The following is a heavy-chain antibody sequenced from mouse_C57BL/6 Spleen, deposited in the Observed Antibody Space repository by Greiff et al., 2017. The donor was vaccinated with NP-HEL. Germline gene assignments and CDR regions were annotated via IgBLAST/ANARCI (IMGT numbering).Heavy chain of an antibody. V-gene: IGHV2-2*01. J-gene: IGHJ4*01. CDR1: GFSLTSYG. D-gene: IGHD1-1*01. Sequence: QVQLKESGPGLVQPSQSLSITCTVSGFSLTSYGVHWVRQSPGKGLEWLGVIWSGGSTDYNAAFISRLSISKDNSKSQVFFKMNSLQADDTAIYYCARNGAVAYYYAMDYWGQGTSVTVSS. CDR3: ARNGAVAYYYAMDY. CDR2: IWSGGST.